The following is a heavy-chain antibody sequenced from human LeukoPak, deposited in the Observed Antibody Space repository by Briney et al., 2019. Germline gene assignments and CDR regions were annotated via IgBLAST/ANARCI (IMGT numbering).Heavy chain of an antibody. D-gene: IGHD5-12*01. CDR3: ASGWLFFDY. CDR1: GGSISRYY. J-gene: IGHJ4*02. Sequence: SETLSLTCTVSGGSISRYYWSWTRQPPGKGLEWIEYIYYIGSTNYNPSLKSRVTISVDTSKNQFSLKLSSVTAADTAVYYCASGWLFFDYWGQGTLVTVSS. CDR2: IYYIGST. V-gene: IGHV4-59*01.